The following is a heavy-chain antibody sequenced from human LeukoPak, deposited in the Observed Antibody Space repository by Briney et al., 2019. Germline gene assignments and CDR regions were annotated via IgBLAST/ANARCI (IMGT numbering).Heavy chain of an antibody. CDR3: ARGHLVGGWFKYDAFDI. Sequence: SETLSLTCTVSGGSTSSYYWSWIRQPAGRGLEWIGRIYYSGSTNYNPSLKSRVTISVDTSRTQFSLKLSSVTAADTAVYYCARGHLVGGWFKYDAFDIWGQGTMVTVSS. V-gene: IGHV4-4*07. CDR2: IYYSGST. CDR1: GGSTSSYY. J-gene: IGHJ3*02. D-gene: IGHD6-19*01.